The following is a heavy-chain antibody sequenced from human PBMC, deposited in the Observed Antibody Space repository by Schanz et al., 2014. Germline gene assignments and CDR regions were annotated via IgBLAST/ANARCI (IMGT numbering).Heavy chain of an antibody. J-gene: IGHJ4*02. CDR2: INTDTGNP. Sequence: QVQLVQSGSQLKKPGASVKISYKASGYIFTSYALNWVRQAPGQGLEWMGYINTDTGNPTAAQGFTGRFVFSLDTSVKTAYLQINSLRPEDTAVYFCARHERFEELSVGDYWGQGTRVTVSS. D-gene: IGHD3-10*01. CDR3: ARHERFEELSVGDY. V-gene: IGHV7-4-1*02. CDR1: GYIFTSYA.